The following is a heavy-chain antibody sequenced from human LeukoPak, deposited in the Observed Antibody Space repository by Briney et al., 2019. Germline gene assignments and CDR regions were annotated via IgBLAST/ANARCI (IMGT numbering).Heavy chain of an antibody. CDR2: MNPNSGNT. J-gene: IGHJ3*02. Sequence: ASVKVCCKASGYTFTSYDINWVRQATGQGLEWMGWMNPNSGNTGYAQKFQGRVTITRNTSISTAYMELSSLRSEDTAVYYCARISGSLNDAFDIWGQGTMVTVSS. CDR3: ARISGSLNDAFDI. CDR1: GYTFTSYD. D-gene: IGHD1-26*01. V-gene: IGHV1-8*03.